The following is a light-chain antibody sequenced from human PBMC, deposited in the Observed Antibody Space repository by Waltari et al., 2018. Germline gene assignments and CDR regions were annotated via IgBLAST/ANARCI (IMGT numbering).Light chain of an antibody. V-gene: IGKV2-30*02. CDR1: QSLLQSDGNTF. CDR3: LQSSQWPYD. Sequence: DVVMTQSPLSLAVTLGQPASISCWSSQSLLQSDGNTFLNWFHQRPGQSPRRLIYKVSSRESGVPDRLSGSGSGTDFTLKISRVEAEDVGIYYCLQSSQWPYDFGQGTKLEIK. J-gene: IGKJ2*01. CDR2: KVS.